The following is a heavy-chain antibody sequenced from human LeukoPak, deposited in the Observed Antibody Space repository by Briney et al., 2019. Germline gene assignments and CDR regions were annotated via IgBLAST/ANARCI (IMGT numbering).Heavy chain of an antibody. J-gene: IGHJ4*02. CDR3: ARSLYGDFY. Sequence: GGSLRLSCAASGFTFSTYWMHWVRQTPGKGLVWVSRIKRDGSSTNYADSVKGRFTISRDNAKNTLYLQMDSLRADDTAVYYCARSLYGDFYWGQGTLVTVSS. D-gene: IGHD4-17*01. CDR1: GFTFSTYW. CDR2: IKRDGSST. V-gene: IGHV3-74*01.